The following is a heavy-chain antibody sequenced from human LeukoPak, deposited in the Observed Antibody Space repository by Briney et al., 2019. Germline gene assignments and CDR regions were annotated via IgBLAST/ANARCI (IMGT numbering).Heavy chain of an antibody. V-gene: IGHV4-39*07. Sequence: SETLSLTCTVSGGSISSSSYYWGWIRQPPGKGLEWIGSIYYSGSTYYNPSLKSRVTISADTSKNQFSLKLSSVTAADTAVYYCARGVELWFGEPFDYWGQGTLVTVSS. CDR3: ARGVELWFGEPFDY. D-gene: IGHD3-10*01. CDR2: IYYSGST. CDR1: GGSISSSSYY. J-gene: IGHJ4*02.